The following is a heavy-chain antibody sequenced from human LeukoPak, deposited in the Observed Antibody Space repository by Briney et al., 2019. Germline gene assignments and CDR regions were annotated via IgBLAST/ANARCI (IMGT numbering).Heavy chain of an antibody. CDR3: ARDSAYFRFDY. CDR2: IKEDGSEY. V-gene: IGHV3-7*01. J-gene: IGHJ4*02. Sequence: GGSLRLPCAASGFTVSSNYMSWVRQAPGKGLEWVANIKEDGSEYNYVDSVKGRFTISRDNAKKSLYLQMNSLRAEDTAVYYCARDSAYFRFDYWGQGTLVTVSS. D-gene: IGHD3-16*01. CDR1: GFTVSSNY.